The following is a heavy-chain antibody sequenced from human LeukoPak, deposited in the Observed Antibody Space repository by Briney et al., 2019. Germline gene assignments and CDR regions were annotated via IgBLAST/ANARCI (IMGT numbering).Heavy chain of an antibody. D-gene: IGHD3-10*01. CDR3: ARFDEGFDY. CDR2: ISYDGSNK. V-gene: IGHV3-30-3*01. CDR1: GFTFSSYA. Sequence: PGGSLRLSCAASGFTFSSYAMHWVRQAPGKGLEWVAVISYDGSNKYYADSVKGRFTISRDNSMSTLYLQMNSLRAEDTAVYYCARFDEGFDYWGQGTLVTVSS. J-gene: IGHJ4*02.